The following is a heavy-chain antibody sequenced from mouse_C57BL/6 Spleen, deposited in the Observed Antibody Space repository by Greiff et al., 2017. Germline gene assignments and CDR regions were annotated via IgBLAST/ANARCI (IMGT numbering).Heavy chain of an antibody. J-gene: IGHJ2*01. Sequence: QVQLQQPGAELVMPGASVKLSCKASGYTFTSYWMHWVKQRPGQGLEWIGEIDPSDSYTNSNQKFKGKSTLTVAKSSSTAYMQLSSLTSEDSAVYYCARLELGQVPYFDYWGQGTTLTVSS. V-gene: IGHV1-69*01. D-gene: IGHD4-1*01. CDR1: GYTFTSYW. CDR2: IDPSDSYT. CDR3: ARLELGQVPYFDY.